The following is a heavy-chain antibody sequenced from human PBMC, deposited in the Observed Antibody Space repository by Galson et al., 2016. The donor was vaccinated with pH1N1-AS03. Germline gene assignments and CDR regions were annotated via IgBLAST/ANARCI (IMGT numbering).Heavy chain of an antibody. J-gene: IGHJ5*02. V-gene: IGHV3-30*15. CDR1: GFTFSNYA. CDR3: ARVVHEIRGQPNNWLDP. Sequence: SLRLSCAASGFTFSNYAIRWVRQAPGKGLQWVAVVSDDGYTKYYADSVRGRFTISRDNSENTVFLQVSSLTTEDTGLYYCARVVHEIRGQPNNWLDPWGQGTLVTVSS. CDR2: VSDDGYTK. D-gene: IGHD1-26*01.